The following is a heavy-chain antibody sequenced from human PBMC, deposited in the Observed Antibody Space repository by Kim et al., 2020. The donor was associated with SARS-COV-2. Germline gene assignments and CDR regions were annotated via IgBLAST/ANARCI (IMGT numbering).Heavy chain of an antibody. CDR3: ARGINTAA. J-gene: IGHJ4*02. CDR2: GSEI. Sequence: GSEIYYVDSVKGRFTISRDNAVNSLYLQMNSLRAGDTAVYYCARGINTAAWGQGTLVTVSS. D-gene: IGHD2-15*01. V-gene: IGHV3-7*01.